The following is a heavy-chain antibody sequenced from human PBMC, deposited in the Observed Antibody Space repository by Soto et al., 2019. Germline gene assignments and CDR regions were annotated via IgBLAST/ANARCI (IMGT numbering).Heavy chain of an antibody. D-gene: IGHD2-8*01. J-gene: IGHJ4*02. Sequence: ESGGGVVQPGRSLRLSCAASGFTFSSYAMHWVRQAPGKGLEWVAVISYDGSNKYYADSVKGRFTISRDNSKNTLYLQMNSLRAEDTAVYYCARVPGNTKMGSHAIDYWGQGTLVTVSS. CDR3: ARVPGNTKMGSHAIDY. CDR2: ISYDGSNK. CDR1: GFTFSSYA. V-gene: IGHV3-30-3*01.